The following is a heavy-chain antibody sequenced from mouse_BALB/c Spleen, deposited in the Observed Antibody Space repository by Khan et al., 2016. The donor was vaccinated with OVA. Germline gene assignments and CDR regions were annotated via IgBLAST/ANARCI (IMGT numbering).Heavy chain of an antibody. J-gene: IGHJ3*01. CDR2: ISPGSGDT. CDR1: GYTFTDYY. CDR3: ARRNYFGYTFAY. V-gene: IGHV1-77*01. Sequence: VQLQESGAELARPGASVKLSCKASGYTFTDYYINWVKQRTGQGLEWIGEISPGSGDTYYNEKFKGKATLTADKSSSTAYMQLSSLTSEASAVDVCARRNYFGYTFAYWGQGTLVTVSA. D-gene: IGHD1-2*01.